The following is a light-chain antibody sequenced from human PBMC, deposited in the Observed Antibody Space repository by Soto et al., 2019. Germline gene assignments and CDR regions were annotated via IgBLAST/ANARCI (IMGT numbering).Light chain of an antibody. CDR2: DAS. V-gene: IGKV1-5*01. J-gene: IGKJ3*01. CDR3: HHYHGYPFT. Sequence: DIQMTQSPSTLSASVGARVTITCRASQSVNTWLAWYQQKPGKAPVLLIYDASSLKSGVPSRFSGSGSGTEFTLTITSLQPDDFAIYYCHHYHGYPFTFGPGTKVDIK. CDR1: QSVNTW.